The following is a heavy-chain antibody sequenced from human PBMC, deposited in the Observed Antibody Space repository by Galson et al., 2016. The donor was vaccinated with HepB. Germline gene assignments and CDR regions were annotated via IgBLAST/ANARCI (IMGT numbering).Heavy chain of an antibody. CDR1: GFTFSGYS. D-gene: IGHD3-16*02. Sequence: SLRLSCAASGFTFSGYSFHWVRQAPGKGPEWVALIYSIGTTDYADSVKGRFTISRENSRNTLNLEMKSLRADDTAVDYCARKSATYRYDGHFWGQGTLLTASS. V-gene: IGHV3-NL1*01. CDR2: IYSIGTT. CDR3: ARKSATYRYDGHF. J-gene: IGHJ4*02.